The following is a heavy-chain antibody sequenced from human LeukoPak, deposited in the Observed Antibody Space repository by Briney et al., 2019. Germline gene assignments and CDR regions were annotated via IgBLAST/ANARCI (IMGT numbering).Heavy chain of an antibody. CDR2: IYPGDSDT. J-gene: IGHJ4*02. D-gene: IGHD3-9*01. V-gene: IGHV5-51*01. CDR3: ARPASNYDILTGYYRGVYFDY. CDR1: GYSFTSYW. Sequence: GESLKISCKGSGYSFTSYWIGWVRQMPGKGLEWMGIIYPGDSDTRYSPSFQGQVTISADKSISTAYLQWSSLKASDTAMYYCARPASNYDILTGYYRGVYFDYWGEGTLVTVSS.